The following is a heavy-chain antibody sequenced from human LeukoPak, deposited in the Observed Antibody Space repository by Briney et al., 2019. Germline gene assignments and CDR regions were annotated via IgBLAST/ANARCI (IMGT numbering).Heavy chain of an antibody. CDR1: GGSISSSSYY. Sequence: SETLSLTCTVSGGSISSSSYYWGWIRQPPGTGLECIGSIYYSGSTYYNPSLKSRVTISVDTSKNQFSLKLSSVTAADTAVYYCARDPAWPYFDYWGQGTLVTVSS. CDR2: IYYSGST. V-gene: IGHV4-39*07. CDR3: ARDPAWPYFDY. J-gene: IGHJ4*02.